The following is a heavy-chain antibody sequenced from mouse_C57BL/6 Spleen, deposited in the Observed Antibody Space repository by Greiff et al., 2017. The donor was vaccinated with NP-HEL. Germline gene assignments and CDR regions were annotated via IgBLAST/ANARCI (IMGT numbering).Heavy chain of an antibody. D-gene: IGHD2-2*01. J-gene: IGHJ4*01. V-gene: IGHV1-81*01. CDR2: IYPRSGNT. Sequence: QVHVKQSGAELARPGASVKLSCKASGYTFTSYGISWVKQRTGQGLEWIGEIYPRSGNTYYNEKFKGKATLTADKSSSTAYMELRSLTSEDSAVYFCARYGYDEDYYAMDYWGQGTSVTVSS. CDR3: ARYGYDEDYYAMDY. CDR1: GYTFTSYG.